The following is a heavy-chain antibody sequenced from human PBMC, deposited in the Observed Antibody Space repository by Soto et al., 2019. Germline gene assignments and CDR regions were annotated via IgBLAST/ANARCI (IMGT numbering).Heavy chain of an antibody. V-gene: IGHV1-2*02. CDR3: ARSFPLAAARYWSPYGMDV. D-gene: IGHD6-13*01. CDR1: GYTFTGYY. CDR2: INPNSGGT. Sequence: ASVKVSCKASGYTFTGYYMPWVRQAPGQGLEWLGWINPNSGGTNYAQKFQGRVTMTRDTSISTAYMEMSRLRSDDTAVYYCARSFPLAAARYWSPYGMDVWGQGTTVTVSS. J-gene: IGHJ6*02.